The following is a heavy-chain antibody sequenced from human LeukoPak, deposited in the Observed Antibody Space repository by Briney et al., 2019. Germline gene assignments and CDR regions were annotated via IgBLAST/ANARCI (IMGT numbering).Heavy chain of an antibody. CDR2: IIPIFGTA. CDR3: ARAPTLSGLRGAFDI. CDR1: GGTFSSYA. J-gene: IGHJ3*02. D-gene: IGHD5-24*01. V-gene: IGHV1-69*05. Sequence: GASVKVSCKASGGTFSSYAISWVRQAPGQGLEWMGGIIPIFGTANYAQKFQGRVTMTRDTSISTAYMELSRLRSDDTAVYYCARAPTLSGLRGAFDIWGQGTMVTVSS.